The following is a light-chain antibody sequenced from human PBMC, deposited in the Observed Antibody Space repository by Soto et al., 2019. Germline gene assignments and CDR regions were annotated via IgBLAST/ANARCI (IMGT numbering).Light chain of an antibody. CDR2: AAF. Sequence: DIQMTQSPSSLSASVGDRVTITCRASQSISTYLNWYQQKPGKAPNLLIYAAFSLQTGVPSRFSGSGSGTDFTLTISSLQPEDSATYFCQQSYSTPRFTFGPGTKVEIK. CDR1: QSISTY. CDR3: QQSYSTPRFT. J-gene: IGKJ3*01. V-gene: IGKV1-39*01.